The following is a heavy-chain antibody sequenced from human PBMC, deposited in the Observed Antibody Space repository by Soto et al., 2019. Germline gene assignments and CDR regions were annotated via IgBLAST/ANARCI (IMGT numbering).Heavy chain of an antibody. V-gene: IGHV1-69*13. CDR1: GGHFKTYA. D-gene: IGHD2-2*01. Sequence: SVKVTCKDSGGHFKTYAISCVRQAPGQGLEWMGGIIPIFRTAHYEQKFQGRVTITADESTSTAYMELSSLRSEDTAVYYCARVGWVPAAIDYYYGMDVWGQGTRVTVSS. CDR2: IIPIFRTA. CDR3: ARVGWVPAAIDYYYGMDV. J-gene: IGHJ6*02.